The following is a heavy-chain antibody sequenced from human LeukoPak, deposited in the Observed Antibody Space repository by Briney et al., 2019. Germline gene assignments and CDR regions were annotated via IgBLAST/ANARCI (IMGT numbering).Heavy chain of an antibody. J-gene: IGHJ4*02. D-gene: IGHD3-22*01. V-gene: IGHV3-23*01. CDR1: GFTFSSYG. CDR3: ARDFDYYDDSGYQTYYFDY. Sequence: GGSLRLSCAASGFTFSSYGMSWVRQAPGKGLEWVSAISKSGASTYYVDSVKGRFTISRDNSKNTLSLQMNSLRAEDTAVYYCARDFDYYDDSGYQTYYFDYWGQGTLVTVSS. CDR2: ISKSGAST.